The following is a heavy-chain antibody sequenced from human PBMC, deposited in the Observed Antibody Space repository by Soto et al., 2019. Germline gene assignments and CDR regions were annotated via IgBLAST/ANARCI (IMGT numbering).Heavy chain of an antibody. Sequence: GGSLRLSCAASGFTFSNYAMSWVRQAPGKGLEWVSSISDSGGSTYSADSVKGRFTISRDNSKNTLYLQMSSLRAEDTALYYCARDGYTTGWLRPNYFDQGGKGTLVTVAS. CDR3: ARDGYTTGWLRPNYFDQ. CDR1: GFTFSNYA. V-gene: IGHV3-23*01. D-gene: IGHD2-8*02. J-gene: IGHJ4*02. CDR2: ISDSGGST.